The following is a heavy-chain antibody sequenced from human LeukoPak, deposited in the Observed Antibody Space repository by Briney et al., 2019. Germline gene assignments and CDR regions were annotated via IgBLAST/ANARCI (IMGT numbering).Heavy chain of an antibody. D-gene: IGHD2-2*01. CDR1: GFTLSSYE. CDR3: ARVARYCSSTSCYSAGDYYYYGMDV. J-gene: IGHJ6*04. V-gene: IGHV3-48*03. CDR2: ISSSGSTI. Sequence: PGGSLRLSCAASGFTLSSYEMNWVRQAPEKGLEWVSYISSSGSTIYYADSVKGRFTISRDNAKNSLYLQMNSLRAEDTAVYYCARVARYCSSTSCYSAGDYYYYGMDVWGKGTTVTVSS.